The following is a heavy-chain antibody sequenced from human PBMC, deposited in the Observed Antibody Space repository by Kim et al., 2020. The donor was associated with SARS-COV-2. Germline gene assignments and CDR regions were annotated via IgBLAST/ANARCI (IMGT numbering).Heavy chain of an antibody. CDR2: INTNTGNP. Sequence: ASVKVSCKSSGYTFTSYAMNWVRQAPGQGLEWMGWINTNTGNPTYAQGFTGRFVFSLDTSVSTAYLQISSLKAEDTAVYYCARGWPRDYDFWSGYYFFDYWGQGTLVTVSS. J-gene: IGHJ4*02. CDR3: ARGWPRDYDFWSGYYFFDY. V-gene: IGHV7-4-1*02. CDR1: GYTFTSYA. D-gene: IGHD3-3*01.